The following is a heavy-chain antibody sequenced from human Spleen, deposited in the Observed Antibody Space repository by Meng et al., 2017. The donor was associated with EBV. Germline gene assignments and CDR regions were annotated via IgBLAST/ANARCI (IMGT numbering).Heavy chain of an antibody. CDR1: GFTFSTHA. V-gene: IGHV3-30*18. CDR3: AKDESGRFDP. CDR2: ISYDGGNI. J-gene: IGHJ5*02. Sequence: QVQLVESGGGVVQPGRSLRLSCAASGFTFSTHAMYWVRQAPGKGLEWVAIISYDGGNIYYADSVKGRFTISRDDSKNTLYLQMNSLRVEDTAVYYCAKDESGRFDPWGQGTLVTVSS. D-gene: IGHD1-14*01.